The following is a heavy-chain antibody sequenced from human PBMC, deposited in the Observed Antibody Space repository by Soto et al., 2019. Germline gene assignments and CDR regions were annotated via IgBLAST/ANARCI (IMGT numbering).Heavy chain of an antibody. CDR2: IYYSGST. CDR1: GGSISSYY. J-gene: IGHJ4*02. D-gene: IGHD3-10*01. CDR3: ARHHTRWFGELPYYFDY. V-gene: IGHV4-59*08. Sequence: QVQLQESGPGLVKPSETLSLTCTVSGGSISSYYWSWIRQPPGKGLEWIGYIYYSGSTNYNPSLKSRVTISVDTSKNQFSLKLSSVTAADTAVYYCARHHTRWFGELPYYFDYWGQGTLVTVSS.